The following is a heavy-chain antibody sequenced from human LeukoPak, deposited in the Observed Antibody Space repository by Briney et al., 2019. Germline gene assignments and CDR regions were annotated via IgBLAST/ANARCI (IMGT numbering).Heavy chain of an antibody. V-gene: IGHV1-46*01. Sequence: ASVKVSCKASGYTFTNYYIHWGRQAPGQGLEWMGIINPSGSRTSYAQKFQGRVTMTRDTSTSTVYMELSSLRSEDTAVYYCAGGTTNTKGAFDMWGQGTMVTVSS. D-gene: IGHD2-8*01. J-gene: IGHJ3*02. CDR1: GYTFTNYY. CDR2: INPSGSRT. CDR3: AGGTTNTKGAFDM.